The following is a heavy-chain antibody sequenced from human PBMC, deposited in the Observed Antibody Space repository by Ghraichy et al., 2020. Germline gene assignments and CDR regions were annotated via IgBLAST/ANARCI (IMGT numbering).Heavy chain of an antibody. CDR2: ISYSGST. V-gene: IGHV4-59*01. J-gene: IGHJ4*02. CDR1: GGSISTYY. CDR3: ARAPNSRGDFDS. Sequence: SETLSLTCIVSGGSISTYYWSWIRQPPGKGLEWIGYISYSGSTNYNPSLKSRVTISVDTSKNQFSLKLGSVTAADTAVYYCARAPNSRGDFDSWGQGTLVTVSS.